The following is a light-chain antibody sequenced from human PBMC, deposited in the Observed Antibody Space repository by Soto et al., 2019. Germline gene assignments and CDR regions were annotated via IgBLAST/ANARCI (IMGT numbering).Light chain of an antibody. Sequence: EIVLTQSPGTLSLSPGERATLSCRASQSVRSGYLAWYRQKPGQAPRLLISGASIRATAVPDRFSGSGSGTDFTLTISRLDPEDFAVYYCQQYGSTHRTFGQGTKLEIK. CDR3: QQYGSTHRT. J-gene: IGKJ2*02. CDR2: GAS. V-gene: IGKV3-20*01. CDR1: QSVRSGY.